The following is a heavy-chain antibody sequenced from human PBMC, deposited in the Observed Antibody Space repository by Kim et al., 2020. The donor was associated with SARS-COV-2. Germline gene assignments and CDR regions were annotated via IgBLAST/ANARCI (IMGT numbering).Heavy chain of an antibody. V-gene: IGHV3-15*01. CDR1: EFTFSSAW. Sequence: GGSLRLSCTGSEFTFSSAWMSWVRQAPGKGLEWVGRIKSKVDGGTTDYAAPVKGRFTILRDDSTSTLYLQMNSLNPDDTAVYYCATEFWGSYNYWGQGTLVTVSS. D-gene: IGHD3-16*01. CDR3: ATEFWGSYNY. CDR2: IKSKVDGGTT. J-gene: IGHJ4*02.